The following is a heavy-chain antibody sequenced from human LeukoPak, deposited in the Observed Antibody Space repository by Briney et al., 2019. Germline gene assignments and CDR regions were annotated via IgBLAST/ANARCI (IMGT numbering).Heavy chain of an antibody. Sequence: GGSLRLSCAASGFTISRYWMSWVRQAPGKGLEWVANIKRDGSEKYYVDSVKGRFTISRDNAKNSLYLQMNSLRVEDTAVYYCARGSCSSSGCYERLNGLDVWGQGPPVTVSS. J-gene: IGHJ6*02. V-gene: IGHV3-7*01. CDR2: IKRDGSEK. CDR1: GFTISRYW. D-gene: IGHD2-2*01. CDR3: ARGSCSSSGCYERLNGLDV.